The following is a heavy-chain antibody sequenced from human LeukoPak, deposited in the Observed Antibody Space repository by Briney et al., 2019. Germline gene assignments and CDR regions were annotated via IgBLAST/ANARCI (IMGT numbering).Heavy chain of an antibody. CDR3: ARGQSLFDAFDI. D-gene: IGHD5-24*01. CDR1: GFTFSSYS. Sequence: GGSLRLSCAASGFTFSSYSMSWVRQAPGKGLEWVSSISSSSSYIYYADSVKGRFTISRDNAKNSLYLQMNSLRAEDTAVYYCARGQSLFDAFDIWGQGTMVTVSS. J-gene: IGHJ3*02. CDR2: ISSSSSYI. V-gene: IGHV3-21*01.